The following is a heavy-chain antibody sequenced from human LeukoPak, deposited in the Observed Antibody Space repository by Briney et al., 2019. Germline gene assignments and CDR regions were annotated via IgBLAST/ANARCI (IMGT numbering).Heavy chain of an antibody. Sequence: GRSLRLSCAASGFTFDDYAMHWVRQAPGKGLEWVSGISWNSGSIGYADSVKGRFTISRDNAKNSLYLQMNSLRAEDTALYYCAKDLYSSSSSLDYWGQGTLVTVSS. CDR3: AKDLYSSSSSLDY. J-gene: IGHJ4*02. CDR1: GFTFDDYA. CDR2: ISWNSGSI. V-gene: IGHV3-9*01. D-gene: IGHD6-6*01.